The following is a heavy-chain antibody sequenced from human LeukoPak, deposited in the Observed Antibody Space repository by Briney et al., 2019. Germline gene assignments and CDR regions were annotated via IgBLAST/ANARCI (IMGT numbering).Heavy chain of an antibody. V-gene: IGHV3-30*18. CDR3: AKGAFIDWLLYLPDY. CDR1: GFTFSSYG. CDR2: ISYDGSNK. J-gene: IGHJ4*02. Sequence: GGSLRLSCAASGFTFSSYGMHWVRQAPGKGLEWVAVISYDGSNKYYADSVKGRFTISRDNSKNTLYLQMNSLRAEDTAVYYCAKGAFIDWLLYLPDYWGQGTLVTVSS. D-gene: IGHD3-9*01.